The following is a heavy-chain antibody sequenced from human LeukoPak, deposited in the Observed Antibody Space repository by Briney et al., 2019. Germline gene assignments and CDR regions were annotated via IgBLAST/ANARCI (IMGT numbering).Heavy chain of an antibody. CDR2: ISYDGSNK. CDR3: ARDLSGGDYYLDY. CDR1: GFTFSSYA. V-gene: IGHV3-30-3*01. J-gene: IGHJ4*02. Sequence: PGGSLRLSCAASGFTFSSYAMHWVRQAPGKGLEWVAVISYDGSNKYYADSVKGRFTISRDNSKNTLYLQMNSLRAEDTAVYYCARDLSGGDYYLDYWGQGTLVTVSS. D-gene: IGHD2-21*02.